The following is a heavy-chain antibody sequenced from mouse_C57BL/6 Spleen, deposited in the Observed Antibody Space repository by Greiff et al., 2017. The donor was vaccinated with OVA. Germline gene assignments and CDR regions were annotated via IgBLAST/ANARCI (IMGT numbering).Heavy chain of an antibody. CDR3: ARHGGYSSFAY. V-gene: IGHV5-9*01. CDR2: ISGGGGNT. CDR1: GFTFSSYT. D-gene: IGHD2-3*01. J-gene: IGHJ3*01. Sequence: EVKLQESGGGLVKLGGSLKLSCAASGFTFSSYTMSWVRQTPEKRLEWVATISGGGGNTYYPDSVKGRFTISRDNAKNTLYLQMSSLRSEDTALYYCARHGGYSSFAYWGQGTLVTVSA.